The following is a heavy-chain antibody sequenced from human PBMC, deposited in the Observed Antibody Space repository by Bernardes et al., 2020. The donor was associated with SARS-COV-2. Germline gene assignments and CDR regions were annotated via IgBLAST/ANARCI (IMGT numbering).Heavy chain of an antibody. V-gene: IGHV3-23*01. Sequence: GGSLRLSCAASGFSFIDFAMNWVRQAPGEAPEWIASISGGGGRSYYADSVRGRFTISRDNFRNTLDLEMRSLRAEDTAKYFCAKDYSGPHRYQGMGVWGQGTTVTVSS. CDR3: AKDYSGPHRYQGMGV. CDR1: GFSFIDFA. J-gene: IGHJ6*02. CDR2: ISGGGGRS. D-gene: IGHD4-4*01.